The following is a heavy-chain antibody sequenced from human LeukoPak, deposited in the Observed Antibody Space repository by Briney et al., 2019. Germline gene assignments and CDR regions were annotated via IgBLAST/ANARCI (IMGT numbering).Heavy chain of an antibody. CDR1: GYTFTGYH. CDR2: INPNSGGT. V-gene: IGHV1-2*02. CDR3: ARDRTPSLDFDFKYGMDV. J-gene: IGHJ6*02. Sequence: ASVKVSCKASGYTFTGYHMHWVRQAPGQGLEWMGWINPNSGGTNYAQKFQGRATMTRDTSISTAYMELSRLRSDDTAVYYCARDRTPSLDFDFKYGMDVWGQGTTVTVSS. D-gene: IGHD3-9*01.